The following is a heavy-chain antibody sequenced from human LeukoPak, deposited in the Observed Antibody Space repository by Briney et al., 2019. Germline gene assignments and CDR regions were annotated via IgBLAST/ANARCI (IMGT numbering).Heavy chain of an antibody. J-gene: IGHJ6*02. Sequence: GGSLRLSCAASGFTFSSYSMNWVRQAPGKGLEWVSSISSSSSYIYYADSVKGRFTISRDNAKNSLYLQMNSLRAEDTAVYYCARVGITMVRGVITRYGGMDVWGQGTTVTVSS. V-gene: IGHV3-21*01. CDR1: GFTFSSYS. CDR2: ISSSSSYI. D-gene: IGHD3-10*01. CDR3: ARVGITMVRGVITRYGGMDV.